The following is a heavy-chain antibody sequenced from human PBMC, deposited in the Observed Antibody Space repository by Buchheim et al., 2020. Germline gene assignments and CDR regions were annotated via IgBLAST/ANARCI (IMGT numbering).Heavy chain of an antibody. CDR3: ASATVLNTAVWFDP. CDR1: GGSIRSGNYY. J-gene: IGHJ5*02. CDR2: IYYSGST. D-gene: IGHD4/OR15-4a*01. Sequence: QVQLQESGPGLVKPSQTLSLTCTVSGGSIRSGNYYWSWIRQPPGKGLECIGYIYYSGSTYYNPSLKRRVTISVDTSKNQFSLKLNSVTAADTAVYYCASATVLNTAVWFDPWGQGTL. V-gene: IGHV4-30-4*01.